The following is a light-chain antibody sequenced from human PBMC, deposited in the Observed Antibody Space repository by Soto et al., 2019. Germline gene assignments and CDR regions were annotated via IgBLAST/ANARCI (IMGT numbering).Light chain of an antibody. CDR2: DAS. V-gene: IGKV3-11*01. Sequence: EIVLTQSPATLSLSPGERATLSCSASQSVSSSLAWYQQKPGQAPRLLIYDASNRATDIPARFSGSGSGTDFTLTISRLEPEDFAVYYCQQRSNWPRTFGQGTKLEIK. J-gene: IGKJ2*01. CDR3: QQRSNWPRT. CDR1: QSVSSS.